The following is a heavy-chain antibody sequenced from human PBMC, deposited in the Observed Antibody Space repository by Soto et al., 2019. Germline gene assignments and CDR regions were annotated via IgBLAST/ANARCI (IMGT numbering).Heavy chain of an antibody. CDR3: ARRSSRPSFDY. V-gene: IGHV4-4*02. Sequence: SETPSLTCTVSGDSMSSSNWWNWVRQPPGKGLEWIGEAHHSGRTNYNPSLKSRVTISVDTSKNQFSLKLSSMTAADTAVYYCARRSSRPSFDYWGQGTLVTVSS. J-gene: IGHJ4*02. D-gene: IGHD6-6*01. CDR1: GDSMSSSNW. CDR2: AHHSGRT.